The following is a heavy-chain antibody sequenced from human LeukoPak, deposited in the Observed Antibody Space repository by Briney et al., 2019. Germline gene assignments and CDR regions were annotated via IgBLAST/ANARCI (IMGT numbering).Heavy chain of an antibody. CDR3: AGTTVTPDF. V-gene: IGHV3-66*01. Sequence: GGSLRLSCAAFGFTIRSNYMSWVRQAPGKGLVWVSIIYSDDSTYYADSVKGRFTISRDSSKNTLYLQMNNLRGDDTGVYYCAGTTVTPDFWGQGTLVTVSS. CDR2: IYSDDST. CDR1: GFTIRSNY. D-gene: IGHD4-17*01. J-gene: IGHJ4*02.